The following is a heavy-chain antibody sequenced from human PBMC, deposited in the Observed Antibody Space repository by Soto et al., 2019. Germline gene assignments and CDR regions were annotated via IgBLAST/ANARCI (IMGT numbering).Heavy chain of an antibody. CDR3: ARDRSSSSL. CDR1: GYTFTNYG. D-gene: IGHD6-6*01. J-gene: IGHJ4*02. CDR2: ISAYNRKT. Sequence: QAQLVQSGAEVKKPGASVKVSCKASGYTFTNYGISWVRQAPGQGLEWMGWISAYNRKTDYAQKFQGRVIMTTDTSTSTAYTELRSLRSDDTAVSYCARDRSSSSLWGQGTPVTVSS. V-gene: IGHV1-18*01.